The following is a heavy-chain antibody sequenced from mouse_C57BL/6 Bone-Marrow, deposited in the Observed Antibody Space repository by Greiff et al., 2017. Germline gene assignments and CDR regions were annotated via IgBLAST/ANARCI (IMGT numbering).Heavy chain of an antibody. CDR3: ASPSSPYYAMDY. CDR1: GFTFSDYY. V-gene: IGHV5-12*01. J-gene: IGHJ4*01. Sequence: EVQRVESGGGLVQPGGSLKLSCAASGFTFSDYYMYWVRQTPEKRLEWVAYISNGGGSTYYPDTVKGRFTISRDNAKNTLYLQMSRLKSEDTAMYYCASPSSPYYAMDYWGQGTSVTVSS. D-gene: IGHD1-1*01. CDR2: ISNGGGST.